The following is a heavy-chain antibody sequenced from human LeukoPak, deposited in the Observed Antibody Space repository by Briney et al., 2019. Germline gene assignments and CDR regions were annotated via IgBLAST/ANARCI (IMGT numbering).Heavy chain of an antibody. Sequence: PGGSLRLSCAASGFTFSSYAMHWVRQAPGKGLEWVAVISYDGSNKYYADSVKGRFTISRDNSKNTLYLQMNSLRAEDTAVYYCARSYDSSGYEFDYWGQGTLVTVSS. CDR2: ISYDGSNK. CDR3: ARSYDSSGYEFDY. CDR1: GFTFSSYA. V-gene: IGHV3-30-3*01. D-gene: IGHD3-22*01. J-gene: IGHJ4*02.